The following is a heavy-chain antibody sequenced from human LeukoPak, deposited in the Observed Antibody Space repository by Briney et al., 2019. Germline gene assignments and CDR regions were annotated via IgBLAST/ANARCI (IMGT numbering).Heavy chain of an antibody. V-gene: IGHV3-23*01. CDR2: ISGSGGST. Sequence: PGGSLRLSCAASGFSFGSHWMTWVRQAPGKGLEWVSAISGSGGSTYYADSVKGRFAISRDNSKNTLYLQMNSLRAEDTAVYYCAKADGYSGYDFVYWGQGTLVTVSS. CDR3: AKADGYSGYDFVY. J-gene: IGHJ4*02. CDR1: GFSFGSHW. D-gene: IGHD5-12*01.